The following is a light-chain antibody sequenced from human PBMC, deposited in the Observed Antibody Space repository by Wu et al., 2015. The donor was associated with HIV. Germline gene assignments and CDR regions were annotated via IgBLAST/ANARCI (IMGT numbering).Light chain of an antibody. J-gene: IGKJ2*01. V-gene: IGKV1-5*03. Sequence: DIQVTQSPSTLSASVGDRVTISCRASQSISSWLAWYQQKPGKAPNLLIYKTSTLETGVPSRFSGSGSGTEFTLTISSLQPDDFATYYCQHYNTFPYNFGQGTKLEIK. CDR2: KTS. CDR1: QSISSW. CDR3: QHYNTFPYN.